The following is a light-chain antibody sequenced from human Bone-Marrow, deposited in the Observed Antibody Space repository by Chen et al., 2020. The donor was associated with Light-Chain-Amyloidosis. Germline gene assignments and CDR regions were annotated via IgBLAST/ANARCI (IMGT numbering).Light chain of an antibody. CDR2: DNN. J-gene: IGLJ1*01. CDR1: NFNIGTLY. CDR3: GTWDISLSGFYV. Sequence: QSVLTQPPSVSAAPGQKVTISCSGGNFNIGTLYVSWYQQFPGEAPKLLIYDNNKRPSGIPDRFSGSKSGTSATLGIAGLQTGDEADYYCGTWDISLSGFYVFGTGTTVTVL. V-gene: IGLV1-51*01.